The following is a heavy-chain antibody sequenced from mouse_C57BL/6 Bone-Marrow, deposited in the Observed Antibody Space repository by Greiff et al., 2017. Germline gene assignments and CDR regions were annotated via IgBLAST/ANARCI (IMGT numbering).Heavy chain of an antibody. Sequence: AASGIDFSRYWMSWVRRAPGKGLEWIGEINPDSSTINYAPSLKDKFIISRDNAKNTLYLQMSKVRSEDTALYYCAIYYGNPHWYFDVWGTGTTVTVSS. J-gene: IGHJ1*03. CDR3: AIYYGNPHWYFDV. CDR2: INPDSSTI. V-gene: IGHV4-1*01. D-gene: IGHD2-1*01. CDR1: GIDFSRYW.